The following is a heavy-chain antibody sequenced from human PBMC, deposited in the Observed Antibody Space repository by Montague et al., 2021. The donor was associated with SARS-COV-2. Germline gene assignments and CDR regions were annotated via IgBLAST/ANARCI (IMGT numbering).Heavy chain of an antibody. Sequence: SETLSLTCTVSGGSISSSSYYWGWIRRPPGKGLEWIGSIYYSGSTYYNPSLKSRVTISVDTSKNQFSLKLSSVTAADTAVYYCARERWPPDYWGQGTLVTVSS. D-gene: IGHD5-24*01. V-gene: IGHV4-39*01. J-gene: IGHJ4*02. CDR3: ARERWPPDY. CDR1: GGSISSSSYY. CDR2: IYYSGST.